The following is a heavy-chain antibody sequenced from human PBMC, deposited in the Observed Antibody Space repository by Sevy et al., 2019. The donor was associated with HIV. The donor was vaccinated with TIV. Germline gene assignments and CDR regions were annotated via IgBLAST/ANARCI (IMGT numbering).Heavy chain of an antibody. CDR2: ISGHGGST. V-gene: IGHV3-23*01. CDR1: GFRFGSHA. CDR3: AGGFWSGFDY. Sequence: GGSLRLSCVVSGFRFGSHAMSWVRQAPGKGLEWVSTISGHGGSTYYADSVKGRFTISRDNSKNTLDLQMNSLRAEDTAVYYCAGGFWSGFDYWGQGTLVTVSS. D-gene: IGHD3-3*01. J-gene: IGHJ4*02.